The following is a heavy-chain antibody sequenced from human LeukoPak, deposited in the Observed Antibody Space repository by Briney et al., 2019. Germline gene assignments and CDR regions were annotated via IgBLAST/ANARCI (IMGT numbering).Heavy chain of an antibody. Sequence: SETLSLTCTVSGYSISSGCYWGWIRQPPGKGLEWIGTIYHSGSTYYNPSLKSRVTFSVDTSKNQFSLKLSSVTAADTAVYYCARDFRDYYDSSGYYSFDYWGQGTLVTVSS. CDR1: GYSISSGCY. V-gene: IGHV4-38-2*02. CDR3: ARDFRDYYDSSGYYSFDY. D-gene: IGHD3-22*01. J-gene: IGHJ4*02. CDR2: IYHSGST.